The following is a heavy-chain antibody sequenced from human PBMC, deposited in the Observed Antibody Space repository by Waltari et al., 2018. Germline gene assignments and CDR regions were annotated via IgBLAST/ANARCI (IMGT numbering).Heavy chain of an antibody. CDR2: IHYSGST. CDR3: ASYIAGYYGSGKALMDV. D-gene: IGHD3-10*01. V-gene: IGHV4-39*01. CDR1: GGSISISSYY. J-gene: IGHJ6*02. Sequence: QLQLQESGPGLVTPSETLSLTCTVSGGSISISSYYWGWLRQPPGKGLEWIGSIHYSGSTYYNPSLKSRVTISVDTSKNQFSLKLSSVTDADTAVYYCASYIAGYYGSGKALMDVWGQGTTVTVSS.